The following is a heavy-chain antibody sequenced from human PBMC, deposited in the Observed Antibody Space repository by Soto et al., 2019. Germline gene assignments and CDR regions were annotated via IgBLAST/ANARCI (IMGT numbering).Heavy chain of an antibody. CDR2: IWYDGSNK. Sequence: QVQLVESGGGVVQPGRSLRLSCAASGFTFSSYGMHWVRQAPGKGLEWVAVIWYDGSNKYYADSVKGRFTISRDNSKNTLYLQMNSLRAEDTAVYYCASLGGDIVVVPAADPFDYWGQGTLVTVSS. J-gene: IGHJ4*02. V-gene: IGHV3-33*01. CDR3: ASLGGDIVVVPAADPFDY. CDR1: GFTFSSYG. D-gene: IGHD2-2*01.